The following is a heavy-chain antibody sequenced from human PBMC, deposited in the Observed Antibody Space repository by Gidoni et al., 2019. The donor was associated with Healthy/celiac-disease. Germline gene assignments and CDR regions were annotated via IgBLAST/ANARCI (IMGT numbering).Heavy chain of an antibody. D-gene: IGHD3-22*01. CDR3: AKDIGSYYYDSSGYPVEDAFDI. Sequence: SLRISCAASGFHFSSYAMSWVRQAPGKGLAWVSAISGSGGSTYYADSVKGRFTISRDNSKNTLYLQMNSLRAEDTAVYYCAKDIGSYYYDSSGYPVEDAFDIWGQGTMVTVSS. CDR1: GFHFSSYA. CDR2: ISGSGGST. V-gene: IGHV3-23*01. J-gene: IGHJ3*02.